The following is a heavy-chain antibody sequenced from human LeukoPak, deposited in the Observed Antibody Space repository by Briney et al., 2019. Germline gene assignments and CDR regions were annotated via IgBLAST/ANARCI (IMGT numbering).Heavy chain of an antibody. CDR1: GGSISSYY. CDR2: IYTSGST. Sequence: SETLSLTCTVSGGSISSYYWSWIRQPAGKGLEWIGRIYTSGSTNYNPSLKSRVTMSVDTSKNQFSLKLSSVTAADTAVYYCARGVLLGTPNYDPDEGYFDYWGQGTLVTVSS. D-gene: IGHD3-3*01. V-gene: IGHV4-4*07. CDR3: ARGVLLGTPNYDPDEGYFDY. J-gene: IGHJ4*02.